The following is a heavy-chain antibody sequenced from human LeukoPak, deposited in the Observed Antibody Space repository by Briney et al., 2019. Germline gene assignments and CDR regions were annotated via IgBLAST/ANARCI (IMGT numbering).Heavy chain of an antibody. Sequence: ASVKVSCKASGYTFTSYGISWVRQAPGQGLEWMGWISAYNGNTNYAQKLQGRVTMTTDTSTSTAYMELRSLRSDDTAVYYCAAGGGYCSSTSCYMAATENQSWFDPWGQGTLVTVSS. J-gene: IGHJ5*02. CDR3: AAGGGYCSSTSCYMAATENQSWFDP. D-gene: IGHD2-2*02. CDR1: GYTFTSYG. CDR2: ISAYNGNT. V-gene: IGHV1-18*01.